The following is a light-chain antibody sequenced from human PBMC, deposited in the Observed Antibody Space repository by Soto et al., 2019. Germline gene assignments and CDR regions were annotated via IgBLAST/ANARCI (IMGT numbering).Light chain of an antibody. V-gene: IGKV3-20*01. Sequence: EIVLTQSPGTLSLSPGERATLSCRASQTVSSSYLAWYQQKPGQAPRLLIYAVSSRATGIPDRFSGSGSGTDFTLAISRLEPEDFAVYYCQQYGTSPWTFDQGTKVEIK. CDR1: QTVSSSY. CDR3: QQYGTSPWT. J-gene: IGKJ1*01. CDR2: AVS.